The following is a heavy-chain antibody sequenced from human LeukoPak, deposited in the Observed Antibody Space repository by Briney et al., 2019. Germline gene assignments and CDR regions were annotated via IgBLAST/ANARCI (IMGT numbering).Heavy chain of an antibody. CDR1: GGTFISYA. Sequence: SVKVSCKASGGTFISYAISWVRQAPGQGLEWMGGIIPIFGTANYAQEFQGRVMITADESTSTAYMELSSLRSEDTAVYYCASGSPDFATLLDYWGQGTLVTVSS. CDR2: IIPIFGTA. V-gene: IGHV1-69*13. CDR3: ASGSPDFATLLDY. D-gene: IGHD1-14*01. J-gene: IGHJ4*02.